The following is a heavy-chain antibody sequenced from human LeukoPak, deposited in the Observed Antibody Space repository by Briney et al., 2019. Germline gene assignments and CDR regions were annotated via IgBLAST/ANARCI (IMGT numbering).Heavy chain of an antibody. Sequence: SETLSLPCTVSGFSISSDAFYWVWIRQPPGKGLEWIATMHYSGNTYYNPSLKNRVTISVETSNNQFTLKLTSVTAEDTALYSCARHTESGGNPTFDFWREGTLVTVSS. D-gene: IGHD4-23*01. J-gene: IGHJ4*02. CDR2: MHYSGNT. CDR3: ARHTESGGNPTFDF. V-gene: IGHV4-39*01. CDR1: GFSISSDAFY.